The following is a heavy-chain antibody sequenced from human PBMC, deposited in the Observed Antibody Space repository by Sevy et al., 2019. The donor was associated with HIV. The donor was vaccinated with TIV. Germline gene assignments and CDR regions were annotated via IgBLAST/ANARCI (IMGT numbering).Heavy chain of an antibody. CDR3: ARIAPDSSGFDGGAFDI. D-gene: IGHD3-22*01. CDR1: GGSISSYY. V-gene: IGHV4-59*01. CDR2: IYYSGST. Sequence: SETLSLTYTVSGGSISSYYWSWIRQPPGKGLEWIGYIYYSGSTNYNPSLKSRVTISVDTSKNQFSLKLSSVTAADTAVYYCARIAPDSSGFDGGAFDIWGQGTMVTVSS. J-gene: IGHJ3*02.